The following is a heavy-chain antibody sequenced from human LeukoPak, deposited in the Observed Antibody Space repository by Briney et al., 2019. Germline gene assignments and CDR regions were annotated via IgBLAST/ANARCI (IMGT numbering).Heavy chain of an antibody. J-gene: IGHJ3*02. V-gene: IGHV4-59*01. CDR2: IYYSGST. CDR1: GGSISSYY. CDR3: ASSHSSSWFVVGAFDI. D-gene: IGHD6-13*01. Sequence: KPSESLSLTCTVSGGSISSYYWSWIRQPPGKGLEWIGYIYYSGSTNYNPSLKSRVTISVDTSKNQFSLKLSSVTAADTAVYYCASSHSSSWFVVGAFDIWGQGTMVTVSS.